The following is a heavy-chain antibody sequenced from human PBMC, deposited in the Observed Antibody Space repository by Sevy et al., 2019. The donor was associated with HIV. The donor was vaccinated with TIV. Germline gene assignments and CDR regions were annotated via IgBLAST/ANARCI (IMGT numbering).Heavy chain of an antibody. CDR3: AKGLGMVQGALLSDDV. Sequence: GGSLRLSCAASGFIFSKFGMHWDRQAPGKGLEWVTFIRYDGSTKYYVESVKGRFTISRDNSKNTLYLQMNSLRPEDTAVYYCAKGLGMVQGALLSDDVWGQGTMVTVSS. CDR2: IRYDGSTK. CDR1: GFIFSKFG. D-gene: IGHD3-10*01. J-gene: IGHJ3*01. V-gene: IGHV3-30*02.